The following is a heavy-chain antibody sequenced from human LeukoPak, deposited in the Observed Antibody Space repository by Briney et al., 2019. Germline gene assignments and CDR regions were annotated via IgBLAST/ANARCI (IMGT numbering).Heavy chain of an antibody. CDR1: GFTFSSYG. V-gene: IGHV3-30*18. Sequence: GGSLRLSCAASGFTFSSYGMHWVRQAPGKGLEWVAVISYDGSNKYYADSVKGRFTISRDNSKNTLYLQMNSLRAEDTAVYYCAKDQVGAPLVLDYWGQGTLVTVSS. CDR2: ISYDGSNK. D-gene: IGHD1-26*01. J-gene: IGHJ4*02. CDR3: AKDQVGAPLVLDY.